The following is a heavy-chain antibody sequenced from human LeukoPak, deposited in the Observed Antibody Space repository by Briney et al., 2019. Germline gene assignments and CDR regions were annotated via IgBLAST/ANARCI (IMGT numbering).Heavy chain of an antibody. V-gene: IGHV3-72*01. J-gene: IGHJ5*02. CDR2: TGNKANGYTT. CDR3: ARAMSLRYLDP. Sequence: GGSLRLSCAASGFTFSDHYIHWVRQAPGKGLEWVGRTGNKANGYTTEYAASVKDRFSISRDDSKNSLYLQMNGLKSEDTAVYFCARAMSLRYLDPWGQGTLVTVS. D-gene: IGHD2-2*02. CDR1: GFTFSDHY.